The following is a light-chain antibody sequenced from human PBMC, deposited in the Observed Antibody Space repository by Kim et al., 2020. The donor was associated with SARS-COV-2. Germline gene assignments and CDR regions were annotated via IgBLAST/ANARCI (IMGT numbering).Light chain of an antibody. CDR1: QGIYSG. Sequence: EVVMTQSPATLSVSPGERATLSCRASQGIYSGLAWYQQKPGQAPRLLIYGASTRATGIPARFGGSGSGTEFTLTISSLQSEDFAVYYCQHYSNWPPMYTFGQGTKLEI. CDR2: GAS. J-gene: IGKJ2*01. V-gene: IGKV3-15*01. CDR3: QHYSNWPPMYT.